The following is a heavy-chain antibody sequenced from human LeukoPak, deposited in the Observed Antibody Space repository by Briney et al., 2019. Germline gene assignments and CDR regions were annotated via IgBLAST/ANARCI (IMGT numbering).Heavy chain of an antibody. J-gene: IGHJ4*02. CDR1: GFTFSSYS. CDR3: ARDQLWLYRSFDY. D-gene: IGHD5-18*01. V-gene: IGHV3-21*01. Sequence: GGSLRLSCAASGFTFSSYSMNWVRQAPGKGLEWVSSISSSSSYIYYADSVKGRFTISRDNAKNSLYLQMNSLRAEDTAVYYCARDQLWLYRSFDYWGQGTLVTVSS. CDR2: ISSSSSYI.